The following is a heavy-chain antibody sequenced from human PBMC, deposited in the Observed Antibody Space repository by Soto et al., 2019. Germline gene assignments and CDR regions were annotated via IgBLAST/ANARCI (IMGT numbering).Heavy chain of an antibody. CDR1: GYTFTAFY. D-gene: IGHD3-3*01. CDR2: INTNAGDS. V-gene: IGHV1-2*04. J-gene: IGHJ3*01. Sequence: VQLVQSGAEVKKPGTSVKVSCKTSGYTFTAFYIHWVRQAPGQGLEWLGWINTNAGDSKSPQRFQGSVTLTRETSTNTAYLELTGLTSADAAVYFCARSAFGVTQGIGRAFDVWGPGTMVDVS. CDR3: ARSAFGVTQGIGRAFDV.